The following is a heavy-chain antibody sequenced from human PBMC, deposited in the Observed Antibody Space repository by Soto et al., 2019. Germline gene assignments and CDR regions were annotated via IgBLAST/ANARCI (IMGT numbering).Heavy chain of an antibody. CDR1: GFTFSSYW. CDR3: ARDSTGYQLLHYYYYGMDV. J-gene: IGHJ6*02. V-gene: IGHV3-74*01. CDR2: INSDGSST. Sequence: GGSLRLSCAASGFTFSSYWMHWVRQAPGKGLVWVSRINSDGSSTYYADSVKGRFTISRDNSKNTLYLQMNSLRAEDTAVYYCARDSTGYQLLHYYYYGMDVWGQGTTVTVSS. D-gene: IGHD2-2*01.